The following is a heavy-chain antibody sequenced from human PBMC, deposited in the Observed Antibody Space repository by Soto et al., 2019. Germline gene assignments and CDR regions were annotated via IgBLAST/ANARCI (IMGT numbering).Heavy chain of an antibody. Sequence: YWIGWVRQMPGKGLEWMGIIYPGDSDTRYSPSFQGQVTISADKSISTAYLQWSSLKASDTAKYYCARTSWTVTYYYDSSGYPYYFDYWGQGTLVTVSS. J-gene: IGHJ4*02. CDR1: YW. V-gene: IGHV5-51*01. CDR3: ARTSWTVTYYYDSSGYPYYFDY. D-gene: IGHD3-22*01. CDR2: IYPGDSDT.